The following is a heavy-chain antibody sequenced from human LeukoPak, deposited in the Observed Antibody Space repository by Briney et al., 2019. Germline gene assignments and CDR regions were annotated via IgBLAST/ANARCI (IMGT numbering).Heavy chain of an antibody. V-gene: IGHV4-30-4*08. Sequence: KASETLSLTCTVSGGSISSGDYYWSWIRQTPGKGLEWIGYIYYSGSTYYNPSLKSRVTISVDTSKNQFSLKLSSVTAADTAVYYCARRFRPRAFDIWGQGTMVTVSS. CDR1: GGSISSGDYY. CDR3: ARRFRPRAFDI. CDR2: IYYSGST. J-gene: IGHJ3*02.